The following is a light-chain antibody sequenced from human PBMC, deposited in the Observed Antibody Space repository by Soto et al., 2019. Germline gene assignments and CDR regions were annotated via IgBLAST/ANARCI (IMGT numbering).Light chain of an antibody. J-gene: IGKJ2*01. V-gene: IGKV1-5*03. CDR3: QQDDTYPLT. Sequence: DIQMTQSPSTLSASVGDRVTITCRASQSIGSWLAWYQQNPGKAPEPLIFKASALESGVPSRFSGSGSGTEFTLTITSLQPDASANYYGQQDDTYPLTFAKGTKLEIK. CDR1: QSIGSW. CDR2: KAS.